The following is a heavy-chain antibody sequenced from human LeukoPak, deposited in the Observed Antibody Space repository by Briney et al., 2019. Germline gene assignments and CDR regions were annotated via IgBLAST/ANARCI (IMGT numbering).Heavy chain of an antibody. D-gene: IGHD6-19*01. Sequence: SETLSLTCAVYGGSFSGYYWSWIRQPPGKGLEWIGEINHSGSTNYNPSLKSRVTISVDTSKNQFSLKLSSVTAADTAVYYCARELIAVAGTGDAFDIWGQGTMVTVSS. CDR2: INHSGST. V-gene: IGHV4-34*01. CDR1: GGSFSGYY. CDR3: ARELIAVAGTGDAFDI. J-gene: IGHJ3*02.